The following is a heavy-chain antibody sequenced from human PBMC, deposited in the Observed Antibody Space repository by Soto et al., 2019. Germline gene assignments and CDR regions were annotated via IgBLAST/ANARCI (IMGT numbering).Heavy chain of an antibody. D-gene: IGHD6-19*01. J-gene: IGHJ4*02. CDR3: ARHDGGWYFDY. CDR1: GGSISSSSYY. Sequence: QLQLQESGPGLVKPSETLSLTCTVSGGSISSSSYYWGWIRQPPGKGLEWIGSIYYSGRTYYNPSLKSRVTISVDTSKNQFSLKLSSVTAADTAVYYCARHDGGWYFDYWGQGTLVTVSS. CDR2: IYYSGRT. V-gene: IGHV4-39*01.